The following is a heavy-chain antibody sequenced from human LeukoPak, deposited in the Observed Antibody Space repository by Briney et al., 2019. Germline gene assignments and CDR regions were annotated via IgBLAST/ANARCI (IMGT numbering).Heavy chain of an antibody. J-gene: IGHJ3*01. Sequence: SETLSLTCAVSEMSFTAYYWNWSRQSPGKGLEWIGEINYGGSTKYTPSLEGRGTILIDTSKNQFSLKLTSVTAADTAVYYCARGFPPGSGPSGSHSFDVWGQGTMVTVSS. D-gene: IGHD6-19*01. V-gene: IGHV4-34*01. CDR3: ARGFPPGSGPSGSHSFDV. CDR1: EMSFTAYY. CDR2: INYGGST.